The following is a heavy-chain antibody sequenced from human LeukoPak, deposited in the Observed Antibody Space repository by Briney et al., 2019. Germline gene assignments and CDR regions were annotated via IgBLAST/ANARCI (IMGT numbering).Heavy chain of an antibody. CDR2: IIPIFGTA. CDR3: ARDRGSSSDYFDY. V-gene: IGHV1-69*05. D-gene: IGHD6-13*01. Sequence: SVKVSCTASGGTFSSYAISWVRQAPGQGLEWMGGIIPIFGTANYAQKFQGRVTITTDESTSTAYMELSSLRSEDTAVYYCARDRGSSSDYFDYWGQGTLVTVSS. CDR1: GGTFSSYA. J-gene: IGHJ4*02.